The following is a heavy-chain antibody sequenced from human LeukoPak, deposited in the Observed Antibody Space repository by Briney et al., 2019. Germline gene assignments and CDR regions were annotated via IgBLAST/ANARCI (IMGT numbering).Heavy chain of an antibody. Sequence: LETLSLTCTVSGGSISSYYWSWIRQPAGKGLEWIGGIYTSGSTNYNPSLKSRVTMSVDTSKNQFSLKLSSVTAADTAVYYCARGTYYYDSSGYDYFQHWGQGTLVTVSS. D-gene: IGHD3-22*01. V-gene: IGHV4-4*07. CDR2: IYTSGST. J-gene: IGHJ1*01. CDR3: ARGTYYYDSSGYDYFQH. CDR1: GGSISSYY.